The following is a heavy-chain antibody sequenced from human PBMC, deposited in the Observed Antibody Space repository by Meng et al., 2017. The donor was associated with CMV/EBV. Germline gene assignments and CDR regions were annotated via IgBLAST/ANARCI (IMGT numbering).Heavy chain of an antibody. Sequence: GESLKISWAASGFTFSSYWMSWVRQAPGKGLEWVANIKQDGSEKYYVDSVKGRFTISRDNAKNSLYLQMNSLRAEDTAVYYCARSDCSSTSCYNYYYYGMDVWGQGTTVTVSS. V-gene: IGHV3-7*01. CDR2: IKQDGSEK. CDR3: ARSDCSSTSCYNYYYYGMDV. J-gene: IGHJ6*02. CDR1: GFTFSSYW. D-gene: IGHD2-2*02.